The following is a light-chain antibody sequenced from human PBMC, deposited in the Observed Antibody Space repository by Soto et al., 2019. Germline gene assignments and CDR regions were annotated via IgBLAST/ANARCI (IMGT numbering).Light chain of an antibody. V-gene: IGLV2-14*01. J-gene: IGLJ1*01. Sequence: QSVLTQPASVSGSPGQSITISCTGTSSDVGLYDYVSWYQQHPGKAPQLMIYAVSNRPSGVSNRFSGSKSGNTASLTISGLQAEDEADYYCSSYTTSSTRVFGTGTKLTVL. CDR2: AVS. CDR3: SSYTTSSTRV. CDR1: SSDVGLYDY.